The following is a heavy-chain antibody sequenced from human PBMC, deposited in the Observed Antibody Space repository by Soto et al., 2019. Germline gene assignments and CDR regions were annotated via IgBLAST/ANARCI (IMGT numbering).Heavy chain of an antibody. V-gene: IGHV1-69*13. D-gene: IGHD6-13*01. CDR1: GGTFSSYA. Sequence: GASVKVSCKASGGTFSSYAISWVRQAPGQGLEWMGGIIPIFGTANYAQKFQGRVTITADESTSTAYMELSSLRSEDTAVYYCASARPAEAGYYYYGMDVWGQGTTVTVSS. CDR3: ASARPAEAGYYYYGMDV. CDR2: IIPIFGTA. J-gene: IGHJ6*02.